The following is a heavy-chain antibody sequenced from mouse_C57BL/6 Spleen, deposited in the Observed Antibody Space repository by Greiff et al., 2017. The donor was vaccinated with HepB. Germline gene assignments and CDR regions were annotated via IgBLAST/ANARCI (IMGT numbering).Heavy chain of an antibody. CDR1: GFTFSDYY. Sequence: EVHLVESGGGLVQPGGSLKLSCAASGFTFSDYYMYWVRQTPEKRLEWVAYISNGGGSTYYPDTVKGRFTISRDNAKNTLYLQMSRLKSEDTAMYYCARHVNYDEGGYYYAMDYWGQGTSVTVSS. V-gene: IGHV5-12*01. CDR2: ISNGGGST. D-gene: IGHD2-4*01. J-gene: IGHJ4*01. CDR3: ARHVNYDEGGYYYAMDY.